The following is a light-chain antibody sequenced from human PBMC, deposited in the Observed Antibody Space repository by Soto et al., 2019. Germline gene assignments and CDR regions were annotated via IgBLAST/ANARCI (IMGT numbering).Light chain of an antibody. Sequence: SSELTQPPSWSVAPGRTASITFYENNIVSKIVHWYQQKPGQAPVLVVYDDSDRPSGIPERFSGSNSGNTATLTINRVEAGDEADYYCQVWDNDSYQFVFGSGTKV. CDR1: NIVSKI. V-gene: IGLV3-21*02. CDR2: DDS. J-gene: IGLJ1*01. CDR3: QVWDNDSYQFV.